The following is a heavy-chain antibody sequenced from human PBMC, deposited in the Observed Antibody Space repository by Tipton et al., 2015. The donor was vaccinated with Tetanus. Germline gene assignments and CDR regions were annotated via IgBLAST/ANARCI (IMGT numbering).Heavy chain of an antibody. CDR1: GGSISSGGFF. V-gene: IGHV4-31*03. J-gene: IGHJ5*02. CDR3: ARDQGGGRVVRLNWFDP. Sequence: TLSLTCTVSGGSISSGGFFWNWIRQFPGKGLEWIGYVYYSGSTFYNPSLKSRVSISVDTSKNQFSLNLTSVTAADTAVYYCARDQGGGRVVRLNWFDPWGHGTLVTASS. CDR2: VYYSGST. D-gene: IGHD6-6*01.